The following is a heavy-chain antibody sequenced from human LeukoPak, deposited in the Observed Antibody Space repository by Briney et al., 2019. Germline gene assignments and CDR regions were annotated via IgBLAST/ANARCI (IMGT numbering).Heavy chain of an antibody. D-gene: IGHD6-13*01. J-gene: IGHJ6*02. CDR1: EGTFSSYA. CDR3: ARDDVAAAGQDYYYGMDV. CDR2: IIPILGIA. Sequence: SVKVSCKASEGTFSSYAISWVRQAPGQGLEWMGRIIPILGIASYAQKFQGRVTITADKSTSTAYMELSSLRSEDTAVYYCARDDVAAAGQDYYYGMDVWGQGTTVTVSS. V-gene: IGHV1-69*04.